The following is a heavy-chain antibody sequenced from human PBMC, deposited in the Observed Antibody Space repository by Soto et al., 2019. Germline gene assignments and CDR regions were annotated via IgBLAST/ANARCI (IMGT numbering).Heavy chain of an antibody. D-gene: IGHD2-2*01. J-gene: IGHJ5*01. CDR3: ARAGLGYCIITSCYGGMGNWFDS. Sequence: SETLSLTCAVSGGSISSGGYSWSWIRQPPGKGLEWIGYIYHSGSTYYNPSLKSRVTISVDRSKNQFSLKLSSVTAADTAVYYCARAGLGYCIITSCYGGMGNWFDSRGQGTLVTVSS. CDR2: IYHSGST. V-gene: IGHV4-30-2*01. CDR1: GGSISSGGYS.